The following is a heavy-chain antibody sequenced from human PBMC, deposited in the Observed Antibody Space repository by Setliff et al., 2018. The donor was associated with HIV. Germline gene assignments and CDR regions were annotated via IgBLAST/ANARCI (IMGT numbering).Heavy chain of an antibody. CDR1: GGSISSGGYY. CDR3: ARGAYGGNPHYYYYMDV. Sequence: SETLSLTCTVSGGSISSGGYYWSWIRQHPEKGLEWIGYIYYSGSTNYNPSLKSRVTISVDTSKNQFSLKLSSVTAADMAVYYCARGAYGGNPHYYYYMDVWGKGTTVTVSS. V-gene: IGHV4-61*08. CDR2: IYYSGST. J-gene: IGHJ6*03. D-gene: IGHD4-17*01.